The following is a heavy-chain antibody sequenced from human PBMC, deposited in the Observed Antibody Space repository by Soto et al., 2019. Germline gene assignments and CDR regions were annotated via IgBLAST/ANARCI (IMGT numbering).Heavy chain of an antibody. D-gene: IGHD2-8*02. CDR3: ARAGGGTGLGGFDY. CDR2: IIPIFGTA. J-gene: IGHJ4*02. Sequence: ASVKVSCKASGGTFSSYAISCVRQAPGQGLEWMGGIIPIFGTANYSQKFQGRVTITADESTSTAYMELSSLRSEDTAVYYCARAGGGTGLGGFDYWGQGTLVTVSS. CDR1: GGTFSSYA. V-gene: IGHV1-69*13.